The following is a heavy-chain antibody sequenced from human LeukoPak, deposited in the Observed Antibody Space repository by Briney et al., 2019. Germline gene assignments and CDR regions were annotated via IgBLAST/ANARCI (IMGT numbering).Heavy chain of an antibody. V-gene: IGHV4-4*07. CDR2: IYTSGST. J-gene: IGHJ6*03. Sequence: KTSETLSLTCTVSGGSISSYYWSWIRQPPGKGLEWIGRIYTSGSTNYNPSLKSRVTISVDTSKNQFSLKLSSVTAADTAVYYCARAATLYYYYMDVWGKGTTVTVSS. D-gene: IGHD5-24*01. CDR1: GGSISSYY. CDR3: ARAATLYYYYMDV.